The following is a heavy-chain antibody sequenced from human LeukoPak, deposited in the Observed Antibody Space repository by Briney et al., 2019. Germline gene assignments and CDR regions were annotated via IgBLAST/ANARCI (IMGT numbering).Heavy chain of an antibody. V-gene: IGHV4-59*11. D-gene: IGHD5-12*01. Sequence: SETLSLTCTVSGGSISSHYWSWIRQPLGKGLEWIGSVYYSGSTNYNPSLKSRVTISVDRSKNQFSLKLNFVTAADTAVYYCARWDGYDDYFDSWGQGILVTVSS. CDR1: GGSISSHY. J-gene: IGHJ4*02. CDR2: VYYSGST. CDR3: ARWDGYDDYFDS.